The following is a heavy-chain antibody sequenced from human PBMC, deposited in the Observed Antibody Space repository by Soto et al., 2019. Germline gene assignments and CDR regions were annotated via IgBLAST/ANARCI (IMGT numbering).Heavy chain of an antibody. D-gene: IGHD3-9*01. CDR3: ARDEGRDGYYDILTGYYSQGYFDY. J-gene: IGHJ4*01. CDR1: GYIFTNYY. Sequence: ASVKVSCKASGYIFTNYYMHWVRQAPGQGLEWMGWINPNSGGTNYAQKFQGWDTMTRDTSISTAYMELSRLRSDDTAVYYCARDEGRDGYYDILTGYYSQGYFDYWG. V-gene: IGHV1-2*04. CDR2: INPNSGGT.